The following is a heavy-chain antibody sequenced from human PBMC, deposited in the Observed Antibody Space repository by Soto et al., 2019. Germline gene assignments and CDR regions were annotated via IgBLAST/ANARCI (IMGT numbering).Heavy chain of an antibody. CDR1: GFTFSSYS. V-gene: IGHV3-21*01. CDR2: ISSSSSYI. CDR3: ASNRGYYCED. J-gene: IGHJ4*02. Sequence: EVQLVESGGGLVKPGGSLRLSCAASGFTFSSYSMNWVRQAPGKGLEWVSSISSSSSYIYYADLVKGRFTISRDNAKNSLYLQMNSLRAEDTAVYYCASNRGYYCEDWGQGTLVTVSS. D-gene: IGHD3-22*01.